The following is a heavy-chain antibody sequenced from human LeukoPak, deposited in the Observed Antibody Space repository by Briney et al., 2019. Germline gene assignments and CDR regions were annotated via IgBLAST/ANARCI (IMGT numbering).Heavy chain of an antibody. J-gene: IGHJ4*02. V-gene: IGHV3-21*04. CDR3: ARTYCIGSSCPGVFEY. Sequence: PGGSLRLSCAASGFTFSSYSMNWVRQAPGKGLEWVSSISSSSSYIYYADSVKGRFTISRDNAKNSLYLQMNSLRAEDTAVYYCARTYCIGSSCPGVFEYWGQGTLVTVSS. D-gene: IGHD2-15*01. CDR1: GFTFSSYS. CDR2: ISSSSSYI.